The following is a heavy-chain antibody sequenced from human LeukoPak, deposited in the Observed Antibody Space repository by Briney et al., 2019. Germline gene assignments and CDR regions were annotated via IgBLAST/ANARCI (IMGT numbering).Heavy chain of an antibody. CDR1: GFTFSSYT. J-gene: IGHJ5*02. Sequence: GGSLRLSCAASGFTFSSYTMNWVRQAPGKGLEWVSAISSGGGNTDYADSVKGRFTISRDNSKKMVFLQVNSLRAEDTGVYYCANRISGSSSWGQGTLVTVSS. V-gene: IGHV3-23*01. D-gene: IGHD1-26*01. CDR2: ISSGGGNT. CDR3: ANRISGSSS.